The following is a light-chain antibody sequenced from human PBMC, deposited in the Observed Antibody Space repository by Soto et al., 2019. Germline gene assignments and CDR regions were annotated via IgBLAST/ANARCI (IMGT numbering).Light chain of an antibody. Sequence: ELVWTLSPGTLSLSPVERATLSCMASQIVRSSHLAWYQQKPGQAPRLLIYGASSRATGIPDRFSGSGSGTDFTLTISRLEPEDFAVYHCQKYSSSPLTCGGGNRVAIK. CDR1: QIVRSSH. J-gene: IGKJ4*01. CDR2: GAS. CDR3: QKYSSSPLT. V-gene: IGKV3-20*01.